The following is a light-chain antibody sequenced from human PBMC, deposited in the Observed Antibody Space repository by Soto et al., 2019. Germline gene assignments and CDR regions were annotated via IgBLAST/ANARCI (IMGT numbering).Light chain of an antibody. CDR3: QQAKSFPIT. Sequence: QPPPSMAASVGDSVTITCRASQDIGNWMTWYQQKPGKAPKLLIYSASTLVRGVPSRFSGSGSGTEFTLTISGLQPEDSLTYYCQQAKSFPITFGQGTRLEIK. CDR1: QDIGNW. CDR2: SAS. J-gene: IGKJ5*01. V-gene: IGKV1-12*01.